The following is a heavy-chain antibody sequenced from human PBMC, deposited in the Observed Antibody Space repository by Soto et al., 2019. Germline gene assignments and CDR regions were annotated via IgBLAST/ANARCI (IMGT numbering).Heavy chain of an antibody. Sequence: GGSLSLSCAASGFTFSSYAMSWVRQAPGKGLEWVSAISGSGGSTYYADSVKGRFTISRDNSKNTLYLQMNSLRAEDTAVYYCAKDSAPYIVVVPAAMPIWGQGTLVTVSS. CDR1: GFTFSSYA. V-gene: IGHV3-23*01. CDR3: AKDSAPYIVVVPAAMPI. D-gene: IGHD2-2*01. J-gene: IGHJ4*02. CDR2: ISGSGGST.